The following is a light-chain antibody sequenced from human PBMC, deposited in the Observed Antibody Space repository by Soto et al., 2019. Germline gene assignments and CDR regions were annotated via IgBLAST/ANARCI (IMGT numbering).Light chain of an antibody. CDR1: QSLIKY. CDR2: EGS. Sequence: EIVLTQSPATLSLSPRERATLSCTASQSLIKYLAWYQQKPGQAPRLLIYEGSERASGVPARFSGGGSGTGFTLIITSLEPEDFGVYYCQQRYTCPWTFGQGTKVEMK. V-gene: IGKV3-11*01. J-gene: IGKJ1*01. CDR3: QQRYTCPWT.